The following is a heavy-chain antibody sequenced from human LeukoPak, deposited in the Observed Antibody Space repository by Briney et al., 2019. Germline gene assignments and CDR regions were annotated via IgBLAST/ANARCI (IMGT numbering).Heavy chain of an antibody. CDR3: ARDLWNFYDDSGYNRDFDS. J-gene: IGHJ5*01. V-gene: IGHV1-18*01. CDR2: IGTYGGDT. Sequence: ASVKVSCKATSRISLVRQAPGQGLAWMGWIGTYGGDTYYAQKFQGRITVTTDTSTSTVYMELRSLRSDDTAVYYCARDLWNFYDDSGYNRDFDSWGQGTLVTVSS. CDR1: TSR. D-gene: IGHD3-22*01.